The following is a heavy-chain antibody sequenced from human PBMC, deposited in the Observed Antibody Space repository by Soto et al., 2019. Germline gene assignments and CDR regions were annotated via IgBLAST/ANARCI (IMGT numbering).Heavy chain of an antibody. CDR3: ARDPIVVVDDGAFDI. CDR1: GFTFSIYA. D-gene: IGHD2-21*01. J-gene: IGHJ3*02. Sequence: GGSLRLSCAASGFTFSIYAMHLVRRSPGKGLEWVAVISYDGSNKYYADSVKGRFTISRDNSKNTLYLQMNRLRAEDTDVYYCARDPIVVVDDGAFDIWGQGNMVTVSS. V-gene: IGHV3-30-3*01. CDR2: ISYDGSNK.